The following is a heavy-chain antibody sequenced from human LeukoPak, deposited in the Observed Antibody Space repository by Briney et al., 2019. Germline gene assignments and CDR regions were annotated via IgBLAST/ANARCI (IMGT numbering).Heavy chain of an antibody. V-gene: IGHV1-8*02. CDR1: GYTFTSYD. CDR2: MNPNSGNT. D-gene: IGHD1-26*01. Sequence: ASVKVSCKASGYTFTSYDINWVRQATGQGLEWMGWMNPNSGNTGYAQKFQGRVTMTRDMYTSTDYMELSSLRSEDTAVYYCARDNSVGDYAWWFDPWGQGTLVTVSS. CDR3: ARDNSVGDYAWWFDP. J-gene: IGHJ5*02.